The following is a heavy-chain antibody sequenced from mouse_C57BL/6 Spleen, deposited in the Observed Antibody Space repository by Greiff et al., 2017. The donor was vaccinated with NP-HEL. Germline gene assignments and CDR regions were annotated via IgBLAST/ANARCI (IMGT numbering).Heavy chain of an antibody. CDR3: ARGMGLRGFAY. Sequence: EVQLQESGPGLVKPSQSLSLTCSVTGYSITSGYYWNWIRQFPGNKLEWMGYISYDGSNNYNPSLKNRISITRDTSKNQFFLKLNSVTTEDTATYYCARGMGLRGFAYWGQGTLVTVSA. V-gene: IGHV3-6*01. J-gene: IGHJ3*01. D-gene: IGHD2-4*01. CDR1: GYSITSGYY. CDR2: ISYDGSN.